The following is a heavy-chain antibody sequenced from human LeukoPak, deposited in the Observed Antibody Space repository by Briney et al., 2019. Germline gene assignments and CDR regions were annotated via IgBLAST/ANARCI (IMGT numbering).Heavy chain of an antibody. D-gene: IGHD3-10*01. CDR3: AKAPAPYYYGSGTRFDY. CDR1: GFTFSSYA. J-gene: IGHJ4*02. Sequence: GGSLRLSCAASGFTFSSYAMSGVRQAPGKGLEWVSAISGSGGSPYYADSVKGRFTISRDNSKTTLYLQMNSLRAEDTAVDYCAKAPAPYYYGSGTRFDYWGQGTLVTVSS. V-gene: IGHV3-23*01. CDR2: ISGSGGSP.